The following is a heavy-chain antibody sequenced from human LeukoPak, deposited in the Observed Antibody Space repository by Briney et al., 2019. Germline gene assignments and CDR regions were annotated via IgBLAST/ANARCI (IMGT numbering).Heavy chain of an antibody. CDR2: IYHSGST. V-gene: IGHV4-4*02. J-gene: IGHJ4*02. Sequence: SGTLSLTCAVSGGSISSSNWWSWVRQPPGKGLEWIGEIYHSGSTNYNPSLKSRVTISVDKSKNQSSLKLSSVTAADTAVYYCARRGRWLQPLSYFDYWGQGTLVTVSS. D-gene: IGHD5-24*01. CDR1: GGSISSSNW. CDR3: ARRGRWLQPLSYFDY.